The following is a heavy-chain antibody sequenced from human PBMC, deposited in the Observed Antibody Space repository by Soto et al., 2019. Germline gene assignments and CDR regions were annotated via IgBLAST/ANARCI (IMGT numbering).Heavy chain of an antibody. D-gene: IGHD3-10*01. CDR1: GFTFSSYA. Sequence: GGSLRLSCAASGFTFSSYAMSWVRQAPGKGLEWVSAISGSGGSTYYADSVKGRFTISRDNSKNTLYLQMNSLRAEDTAVYYCAKDRAAFITMVRGVINYWGQGTLVTVSS. J-gene: IGHJ4*02. V-gene: IGHV3-23*01. CDR2: ISGSGGST. CDR3: AKDRAAFITMVRGVINY.